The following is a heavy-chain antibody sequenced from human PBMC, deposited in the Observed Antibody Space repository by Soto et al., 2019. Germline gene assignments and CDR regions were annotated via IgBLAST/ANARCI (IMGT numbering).Heavy chain of an antibody. CDR3: ARHFSVDHFDY. V-gene: IGHV4-59*08. D-gene: IGHD3-9*01. Sequence: SETLSLTCTVSGGSISSYYWSWIRQPPGKGLEWIGYIYYSGSTYHNPSLKSRVTISVDRSNNQFSLKLTSVTAADTAVYYCARHFSVDHFDYWGQGALVTVSS. CDR1: GGSISSYY. CDR2: IYYSGST. J-gene: IGHJ4*02.